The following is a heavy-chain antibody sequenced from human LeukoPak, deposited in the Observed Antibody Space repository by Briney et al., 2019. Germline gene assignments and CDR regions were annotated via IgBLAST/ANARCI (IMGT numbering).Heavy chain of an antibody. Sequence: PSETLSLTCTVSGGSISRYYWSWIRQPPGKGLEWIGYIYYSGSTNYNPSLKSRVTISVDTSKNQFSLKLSSVTAADTAVYYCARRMAVAGTGYFDYWGQGTLVTVSS. CDR1: GGSISRYY. CDR3: ARRMAVAGTGYFDY. CDR2: IYYSGST. D-gene: IGHD6-19*01. J-gene: IGHJ4*02. V-gene: IGHV4-59*08.